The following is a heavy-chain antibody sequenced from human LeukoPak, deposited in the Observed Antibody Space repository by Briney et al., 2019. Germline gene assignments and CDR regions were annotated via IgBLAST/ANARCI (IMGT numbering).Heavy chain of an antibody. V-gene: IGHV3-48*03. Sequence: GGSLRLSCAASGFTFRSYEMNWVRQAPGKGLEWVSYISSSGSTIYYADSVKGRFTISRDNAKNSLYLQMNSLRAEDTAVYYCARDLEGSGSFYRPSYDYWGQGTLVTVSS. D-gene: IGHD3-10*01. J-gene: IGHJ4*02. CDR3: ARDLEGSGSFYRPSYDY. CDR2: ISSSGSTI. CDR1: GFTFRSYE.